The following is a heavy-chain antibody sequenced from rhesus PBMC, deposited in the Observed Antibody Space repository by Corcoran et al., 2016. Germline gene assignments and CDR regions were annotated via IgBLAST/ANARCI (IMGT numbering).Heavy chain of an antibody. J-gene: IGHJ4*01. V-gene: IGHV4-169*02. D-gene: IGHD2-21*01. CDR2: IYGSVSST. Sequence: QLQLQESGPGLVKPSETLSVTCAVSGGSISSSYWSWIRQAPGKGLDWIGYIYGSVSSTNYNPSLKSRVTLSVDTSKNQLSLKLSSVTAADTAVYYCASGSWEYCTGSGCYVPYYFDYWGQGVLVTVSS. CDR3: ASGSWEYCTGSGCYVPYYFDY. CDR1: GGSISSSY.